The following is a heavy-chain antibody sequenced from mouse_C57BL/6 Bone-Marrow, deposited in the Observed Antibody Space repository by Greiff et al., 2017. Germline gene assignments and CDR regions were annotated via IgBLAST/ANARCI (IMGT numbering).Heavy chain of an antibody. CDR3: ATTVVAYWYFDV. J-gene: IGHJ1*03. Sequence: EVQGVESGGGLVKPGGSLKLSCAASGFTFSDYGMHWVRQAPEKGLEWVAYISSGSSTIYYADTVKGRFTISRDNANNTLFLQMTSLRSEDTAMYYCATTVVAYWYFDVWGTGTTVTVSS. CDR1: GFTFSDYG. D-gene: IGHD1-1*01. V-gene: IGHV5-17*01. CDR2: ISSGSSTI.